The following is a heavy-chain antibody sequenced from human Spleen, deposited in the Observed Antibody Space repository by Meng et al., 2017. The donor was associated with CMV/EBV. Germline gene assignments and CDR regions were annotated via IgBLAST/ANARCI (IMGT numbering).Heavy chain of an antibody. Sequence: GGSLRLSCAASGFTFSSYAMHWVRQAPGKGLEWVAVISYDGSNKYYADSVKGRFTISRDNSKNTLYLQMNSLRAEDTAVYYCARDALGREQQLYSYFDYWGQGTLVTVSS. J-gene: IGHJ4*02. CDR2: ISYDGSNK. CDR3: ARDALGREQQLYSYFDY. CDR1: GFTFSSYA. V-gene: IGHV3-30-3*01. D-gene: IGHD6-13*01.